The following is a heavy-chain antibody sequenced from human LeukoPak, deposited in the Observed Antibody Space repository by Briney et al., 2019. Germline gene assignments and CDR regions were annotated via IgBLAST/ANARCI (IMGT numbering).Heavy chain of an antibody. Sequence: PSETLSLTCTVSGGSISSYYWSWIRRPPGKGLEWIGYIYYSGSTNYNPSLKSRVTISVDTSKNQFSLKLSSVTAADTAVYYCARSPGEILTGYYQYFDYWGQGTLVTVSS. CDR2: IYYSGST. D-gene: IGHD3-9*01. V-gene: IGHV4-59*01. CDR3: ARSPGEILTGYYQYFDY. CDR1: GGSISSYY. J-gene: IGHJ4*02.